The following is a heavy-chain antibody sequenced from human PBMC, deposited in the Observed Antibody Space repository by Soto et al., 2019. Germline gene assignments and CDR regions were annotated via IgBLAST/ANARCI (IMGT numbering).Heavy chain of an antibody. D-gene: IGHD6-6*01. CDR3: ARGVGSSSPAGNYFDY. CDR2: IYHSGST. Sequence: SETLSLTCAVSGGSISSGGYSWSWIRQPPGKGLEWIGYIYHSGSTYYNPSLKSRVTISVDRSKNQFSLKLSSVTAADTAVYYCARGVGSSSPAGNYFDYWGQGTLVTVSS. CDR1: GGSISSGGYS. J-gene: IGHJ4*02. V-gene: IGHV4-30-2*01.